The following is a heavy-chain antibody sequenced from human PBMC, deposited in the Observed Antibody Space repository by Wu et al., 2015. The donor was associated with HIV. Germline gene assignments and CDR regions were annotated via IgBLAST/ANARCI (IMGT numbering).Heavy chain of an antibody. CDR2: IIPIFGTA. Sequence: QVQVVQSGAEVKKPGSSVKVSCKASGGTFSSYAISWVRQAPGQGLEWMGGIIPIFGTANYAQKFQGRVTITADESTSTAYMELSSLRSEDTAVYYCARGPVSGRRPYYYYYYYMDVWGKGPRSPSP. CDR3: ARGPVSGRRPYYYYYYYMDV. J-gene: IGHJ6*03. CDR1: GGTFSSYA. D-gene: IGHD5/OR15-5a*01. V-gene: IGHV1-69*12.